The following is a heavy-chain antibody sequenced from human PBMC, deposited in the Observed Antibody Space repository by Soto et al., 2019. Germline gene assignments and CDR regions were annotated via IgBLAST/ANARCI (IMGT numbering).Heavy chain of an antibody. CDR3: ARAGASVFYYYYDMDV. Sequence: QVHLVQSGDEVKKPGAAVKVSCKASGYSFSSHGIGWVRQAPGQGLEWMGWISVYNGNTNYAQRFQGRVTLTTDTSTSTAYMELRSLRSDDTAVYYCARAGASVFYYYYDMDVWAKGTTVTVSS. J-gene: IGHJ6*03. CDR1: GYSFSSHG. V-gene: IGHV1-18*01. CDR2: ISVYNGNT. D-gene: IGHD3-16*01.